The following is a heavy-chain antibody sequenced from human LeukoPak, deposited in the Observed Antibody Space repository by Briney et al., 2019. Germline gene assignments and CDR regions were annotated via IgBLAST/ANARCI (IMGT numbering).Heavy chain of an antibody. J-gene: IGHJ5*02. CDR1: GGSISSSTYY. Sequence: SETLSLTCTVSGGSISSSTYYWGWIRQPPGKGLEWIGYIYYSGSTNYNPSLKSRVTISVDTSKNQFSLKLSSVTAADTAVYYCARDKGYSSSWYFSWFDPWGQGTLVTVSS. V-gene: IGHV4-61*01. CDR3: ARDKGYSSSWYFSWFDP. D-gene: IGHD6-13*01. CDR2: IYYSGST.